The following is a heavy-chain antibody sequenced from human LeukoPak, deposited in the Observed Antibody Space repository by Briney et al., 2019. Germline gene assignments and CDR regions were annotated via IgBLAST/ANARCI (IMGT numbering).Heavy chain of an antibody. Sequence: GGSLRLSCAASGFTFSNYAMTWVRQAPGKGLEWVSSISGSGGRTYFADSVKGRFTISRDNSKNTLYLQMSSLRVEDTAVYYCAKDRYCGGGSCYHLNYFDYWGQGTLVTVSS. CDR1: GFTFSNYA. CDR3: AKDRYCGGGSCYHLNYFDY. D-gene: IGHD2-15*01. J-gene: IGHJ4*02. V-gene: IGHV3-23*01. CDR2: ISGSGGRT.